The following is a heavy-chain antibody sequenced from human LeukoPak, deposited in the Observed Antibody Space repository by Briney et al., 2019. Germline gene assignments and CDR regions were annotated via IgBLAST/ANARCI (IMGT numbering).Heavy chain of an antibody. J-gene: IGHJ1*01. CDR3: ARDQTYYVSSGYYYVTYFQH. CDR1: GASISSSY. CDR2: ISTGGST. Sequence: SETLSLTCTVSGASISSSYGTWIRQPAGEGLEWIGRISTGGSTTYNPSFKSRVTMSLDTSKNQFSLNLTSVTAADTAVYYCARDQTYYVSSGYYYVTYFQHWGQGILVTVSS. D-gene: IGHD3-22*01. V-gene: IGHV4-4*07.